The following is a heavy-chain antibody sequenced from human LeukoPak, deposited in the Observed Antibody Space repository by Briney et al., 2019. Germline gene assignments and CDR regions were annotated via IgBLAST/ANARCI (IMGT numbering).Heavy chain of an antibody. CDR2: IWYDGGNK. Sequence: PGGSLSLSCAASGFTFSIYGMHWLRQAPGKGLEWVAVIWYDGGNKRYADSVKGRFTISRDNSKNTLDLQMNSLRADDTAVYYCAKGIELWLTYFDHWGQGTLVTASS. CDR3: AKGIELWLTYFDH. D-gene: IGHD5-18*01. V-gene: IGHV3-33*06. CDR1: GFTFSIYG. J-gene: IGHJ4*02.